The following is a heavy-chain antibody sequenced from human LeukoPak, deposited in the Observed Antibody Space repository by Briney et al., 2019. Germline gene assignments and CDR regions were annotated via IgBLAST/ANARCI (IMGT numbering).Heavy chain of an antibody. J-gene: IGHJ4*02. CDR2: INPNSGGT. CDR3: ARSGSSGHRPYYFDY. Sequence: ASVKVSCKASGYTFTGNYMYWVRQAPGQGLEWMGWINPNSGGTNYAQKFQGRVTMTRDTSISTAYMELSGLRSDDTAVYYCARSGSSGHRPYYFDYWGQGTLVTVSS. D-gene: IGHD3-22*01. CDR1: GYTFTGNY. V-gene: IGHV1-2*02.